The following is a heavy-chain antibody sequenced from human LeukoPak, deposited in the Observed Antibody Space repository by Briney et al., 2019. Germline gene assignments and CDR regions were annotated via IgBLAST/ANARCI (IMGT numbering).Heavy chain of an antibody. CDR2: IYTSGST. CDR1: GGSISSGSYY. CDR3: ASNTGTVFDY. Sequence: SETLSLTCTVSGGSISSGSYYWSWIRQPAGKGLEWIGRIYTSGSTNYNPSLKSRVTISLERSKHQFSLRLTSVTAADTAVYYCASNTGTVFDYWGQGALVTVSS. D-gene: IGHD7-27*01. V-gene: IGHV4-61*02. J-gene: IGHJ4*02.